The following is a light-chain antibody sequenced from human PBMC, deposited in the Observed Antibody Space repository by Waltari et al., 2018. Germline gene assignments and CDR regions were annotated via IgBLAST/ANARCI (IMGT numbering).Light chain of an antibody. V-gene: IGKV3-11*01. J-gene: IGKJ2*01. CDR2: DAS. CDR3: QQRSNWTPHT. Sequence: EIVLTQSPATLSLSPGETRTPACGASQRVGTYLAWYQQKPGQAPRLLIYDASNWATGIPARFRGSGSGTDFTLTISSLEAEDFAVYYCQQRSNWTPHTFGQGARLEIK. CDR1: QRVGTY.